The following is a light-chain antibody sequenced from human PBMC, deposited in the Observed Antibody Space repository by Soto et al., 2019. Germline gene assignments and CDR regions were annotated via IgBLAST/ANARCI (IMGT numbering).Light chain of an antibody. Sequence: DIQMTQSPSSVSASVGDRVTITCRASQASVGWVTWYQQKPGRAPPALIYGATLLQGGVTRRFKGSASGTEFILTITSLPAEALANYYCQQATSDPTVLAFGGGTKV. J-gene: IGKJ4*01. CDR3: QQATSDPTVLA. V-gene: IGKV1-12*01. CDR1: QASVGW. CDR2: GAT.